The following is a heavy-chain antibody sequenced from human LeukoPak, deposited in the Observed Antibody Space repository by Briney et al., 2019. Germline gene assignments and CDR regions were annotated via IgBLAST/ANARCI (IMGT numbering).Heavy chain of an antibody. D-gene: IGHD6-13*01. Sequence: QTGGSLRLSCAASGFTFSSYEMNWVRQAPGKGLEWVSYISSSGSTIYYADSVKGRFTISRDNAKNSLYLQMNSLRAEDTAVYYCARDYSSSWYATDYWGQGTLVTVSS. V-gene: IGHV3-48*03. CDR2: ISSSGSTI. CDR1: GFTFSSYE. J-gene: IGHJ4*02. CDR3: ARDYSSSWYATDY.